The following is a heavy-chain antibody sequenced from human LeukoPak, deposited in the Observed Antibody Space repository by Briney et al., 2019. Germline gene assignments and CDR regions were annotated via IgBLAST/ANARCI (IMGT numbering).Heavy chain of an antibody. J-gene: IGHJ5*02. Sequence: PSETLSLTCAVYGGSFSGYYWSWIRQPPGKGLEWIGEINHSGSTNYNPSLKSRVTISVDTSRNQFSLKLNSVTATDTAVYYCARVKGNYQNWFDPWGQGTLVTVSS. CDR1: GGSFSGYY. D-gene: IGHD1-7*01. V-gene: IGHV4-34*01. CDR2: INHSGST. CDR3: ARVKGNYQNWFDP.